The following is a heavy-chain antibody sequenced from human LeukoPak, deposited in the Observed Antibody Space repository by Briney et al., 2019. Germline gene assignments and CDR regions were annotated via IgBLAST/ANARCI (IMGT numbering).Heavy chain of an antibody. D-gene: IGHD2-15*01. CDR3: AREGRSSAAFDY. J-gene: IGHJ4*02. Sequence: SETLSLTCAVYGGSFSGYYWSWIRQPPGKGLEWIGEINHSGSTNYNPSLKSRVTISVDTSKNQFSLKLSSVTAADTAVYYCAREGRSSAAFDYCGQGTLVTVSS. CDR1: GGSFSGYY. V-gene: IGHV4-34*01. CDR2: INHSGST.